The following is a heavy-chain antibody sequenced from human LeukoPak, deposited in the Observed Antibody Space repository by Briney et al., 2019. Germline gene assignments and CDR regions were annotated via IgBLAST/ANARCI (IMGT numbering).Heavy chain of an antibody. V-gene: IGHV4-38-2*02. J-gene: IGHJ4*02. D-gene: IGHD6-13*01. CDR1: GYSISSGYY. CDR3: AKVFYPAAGTGRVDFPFDY. Sequence: SETLSLTCTVPGYSISSGYYWGWIRQPPGKGLEWIGFIYHSGSTYYNPSLKSRVTISVDTSKNQFSLKLSSVTAADTAVYYCAKVFYPAAGTGRVDFPFDYWGQGTLVTVPS. CDR2: IYHSGST.